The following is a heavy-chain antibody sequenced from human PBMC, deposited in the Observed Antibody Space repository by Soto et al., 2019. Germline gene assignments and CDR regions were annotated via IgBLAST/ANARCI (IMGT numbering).Heavy chain of an antibody. Sequence: GASVKVSCKASGGTFSSYAISWVRQAPGQGLEWMGGIIPIFGTANYAQKFQGRVTITADESTSTAYMELSSLRSEDTAVYYCAKRTYSSGWYIYRYYGMDVWGQGTTVTVSS. CDR1: GGTFSSYA. CDR3: AKRTYSSGWYIYRYYGMDV. J-gene: IGHJ6*02. V-gene: IGHV1-69*13. CDR2: IIPIFGTA. D-gene: IGHD6-19*01.